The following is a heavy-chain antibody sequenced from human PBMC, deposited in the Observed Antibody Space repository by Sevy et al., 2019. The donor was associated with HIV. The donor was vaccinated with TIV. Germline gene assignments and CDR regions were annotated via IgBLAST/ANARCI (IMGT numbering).Heavy chain of an antibody. D-gene: IGHD2-2*01. CDR1: GGTFSSYA. CDR2: IIPIFGTA. Sequence: ASVKVSCKASGGTFSSYAISWVRQAPGQGLEWMGGIIPIFGTANYAQKFQGRGTITADESTSTAYMELSSLRSEDSAVYYCAGLGYCSSTSCPQYYYGMVVWGQGTTVTVSS. V-gene: IGHV1-69*13. J-gene: IGHJ6*02. CDR3: AGLGYCSSTSCPQYYYGMVV.